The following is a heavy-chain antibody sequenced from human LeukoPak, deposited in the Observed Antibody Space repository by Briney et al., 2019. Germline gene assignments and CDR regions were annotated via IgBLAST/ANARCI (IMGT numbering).Heavy chain of an antibody. CDR1: GYIFTDHY. CDR2: INPNSGGT. J-gene: IGHJ2*01. V-gene: IGHV1-2*02. CDR3: ARDRVAYCGSDCYLDWYFDI. Sequence: TSVKVSCKASGYIFTDHYIHWVRQAPGQGLEWMGWINPNSGGTKYAQRFHGRVTMTRDTSISIAYMELSGLRSDDTAVYYCARDRVAYCGSDCYLDWYFDIWGRGTLVTVSS. D-gene: IGHD2-21*02.